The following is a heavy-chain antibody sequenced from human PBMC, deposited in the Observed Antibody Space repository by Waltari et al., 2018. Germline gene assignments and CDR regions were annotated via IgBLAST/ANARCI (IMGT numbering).Heavy chain of an antibody. CDR2: ISSSGSTI. Sequence: EVQLVESGGGLVQPGGSLRLSCAASGFTFSSYEMNWVRQAPGKGLEWVSYISSSGSTIYYADSVKGRFTISRDNAKNSLYLQMNSLRAEDTAVYYCAREGDWGDAFDIWGQGTMVTVSS. CDR1: GFTFSSYE. CDR3: AREGDWGDAFDI. D-gene: IGHD7-27*01. J-gene: IGHJ3*02. V-gene: IGHV3-48*03.